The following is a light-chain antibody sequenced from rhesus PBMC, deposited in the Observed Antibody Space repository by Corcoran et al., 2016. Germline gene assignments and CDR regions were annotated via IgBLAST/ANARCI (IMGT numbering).Light chain of an antibody. J-gene: IGKJ1*01. CDR1: QSLLDSEDGNTY. CDR3: VQGIEFPWT. CDR2: GVS. V-gene: IGKV2-104*02. Sequence: DIVMTQTPFSLPVTPGEPASISCRSSQSLLDSEDGNTYLDWYLQKPGQSPQLLIYGVSNRASGVPDRFSGSGSDTDFTLEIRRVEAESVGVYCCVQGIEFPWTFVQGTKVEIK.